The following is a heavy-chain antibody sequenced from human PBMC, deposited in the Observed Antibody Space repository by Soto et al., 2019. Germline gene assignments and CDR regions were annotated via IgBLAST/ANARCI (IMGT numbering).Heavy chain of an antibody. Sequence: EVHLLESGGGLVQPGESLRLSCGASGFTFSRCVMSWGRQAPGKGLEWVSCITDSGTGTYYADSVKGRFTISRDNSKNTMYLQMNNLRAEDTRVYYCATGLIDGRWSAADWGQGTLVTVSA. CDR2: ITDSGTGT. V-gene: IGHV3-23*01. CDR3: ATGLIDGRWSAAD. J-gene: IGHJ4*02. CDR1: GFTFSRCV. D-gene: IGHD2-15*01.